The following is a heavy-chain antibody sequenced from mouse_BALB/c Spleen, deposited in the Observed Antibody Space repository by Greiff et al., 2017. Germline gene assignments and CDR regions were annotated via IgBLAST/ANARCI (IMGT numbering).Heavy chain of an antibody. CDR3: ARGGYDGFAY. CDR2: INPSTGYT. Sequence: VQLQQSGAELAKPGASVKMSCKASGYTFTSYWMHWVKQRPGQGLEWIGYINPSTGYTEYNQKFKDQATLTADKSSSTAYMQLSSLTSEDSAVYYCARGGYDGFAYWGQGTLVTVSA. CDR1: GYTFTSYW. V-gene: IGHV1-7*01. J-gene: IGHJ3*01. D-gene: IGHD2-14*01.